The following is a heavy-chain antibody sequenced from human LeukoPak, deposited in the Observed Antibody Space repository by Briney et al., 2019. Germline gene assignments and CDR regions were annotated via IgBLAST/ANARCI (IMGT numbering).Heavy chain of an antibody. CDR3: AKHPNIVVVVAATGLDY. CDR2: ISGSGGNT. D-gene: IGHD2-15*01. CDR1: GFTFSSYA. V-gene: IGHV3-23*01. Sequence: GGSLRLSCAASGFTFSSYAMSWVRQAPGKGLECVSTISGSGGNTFYADSVKGRFTISRDNSKNTLYLQMNSLRAEDTAVYYCAKHPNIVVVVAATGLDYWGQGTLVTVSS. J-gene: IGHJ4*02.